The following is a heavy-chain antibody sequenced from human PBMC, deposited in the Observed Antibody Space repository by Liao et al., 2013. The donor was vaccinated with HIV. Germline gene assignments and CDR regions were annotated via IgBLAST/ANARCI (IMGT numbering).Heavy chain of an antibody. CDR2: IYTSGST. J-gene: IGHJ5*02. CDR1: GGSISSFQ. D-gene: IGHD5-24*01. V-gene: IGHV4-4*07. Sequence: QVQLQESGPGLVKPSETLPLTCTVSGGSISSFQWNWIRQPAGKGLEWIGRIYTSGSTNYNPSLKSRVTISVDTSKNQFSLKLSSVTAADTAVYYCARASAGRDGYNENWFDPWGQGTLVTVSS. CDR3: ARASAGRDGYNENWFDP.